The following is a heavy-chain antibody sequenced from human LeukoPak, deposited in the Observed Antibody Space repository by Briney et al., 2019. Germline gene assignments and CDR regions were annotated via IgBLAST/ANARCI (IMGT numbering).Heavy chain of an antibody. J-gene: IGHJ6*03. V-gene: IGHV5-51*01. CDR2: IYPGDSDT. CDR3: ARHAPGKRYYYYYMDV. CDR1: GYSFTSYW. Sequence: GESLKISCKGSGYSFTSYWIGWVRQMPGKGLEWMGIIYPGDSDTRYSPSFQGQVTISADKSISTAYLQWSSLKASDTAMYYCARHAPGKRYYYYYMDVWGKGTTVTVSS.